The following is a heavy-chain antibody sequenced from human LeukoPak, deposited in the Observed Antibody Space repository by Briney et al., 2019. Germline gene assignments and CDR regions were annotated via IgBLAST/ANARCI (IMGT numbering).Heavy chain of an antibody. CDR3: ASGPRYSFY. D-gene: IGHD6-13*01. CDR1: GFIVSHNY. V-gene: IGHV3-53*01. Sequence: GGSLRPSCAASGFIVSHNYMTWVRQAPRKGLEWISVIYIDGTTYYADSVKGRFTISRDQANNTLYLQMNTLRDEDTAVYYCASGPRYSFYWGQGTLVSVSS. J-gene: IGHJ4*02. CDR2: IYIDGTT.